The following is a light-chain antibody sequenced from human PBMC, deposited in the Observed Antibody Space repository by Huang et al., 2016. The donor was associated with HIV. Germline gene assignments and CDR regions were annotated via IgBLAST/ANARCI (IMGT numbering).Light chain of an antibody. CDR2: GAS. J-gene: IGKJ1*01. Sequence: IVMTQSPESLAVSLGERASINCKSSQSLLYRSNNKNYLAWYQKKQGHPPTLLISGASVRDVGVPERFSGGGSGTNFTLTISSLQADDVAVYYCQQHYGRQSTFGQGT. V-gene: IGKV4-1*01. CDR3: QQHYGRQST. CDR1: QSLLYRSNNKNY.